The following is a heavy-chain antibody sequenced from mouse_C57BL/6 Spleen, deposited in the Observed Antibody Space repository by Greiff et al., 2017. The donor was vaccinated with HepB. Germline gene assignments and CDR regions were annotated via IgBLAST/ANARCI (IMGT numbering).Heavy chain of an antibody. D-gene: IGHD1-1*01. CDR1: GYTFTSYW. CDR3: ARKDDGSRAMDY. V-gene: IGHV1-64*01. CDR2: IHPNSGST. Sequence: VQLQQPGAELVKPGASVKLSCKASGYTFTSYWMHWVKQRPGQGLEWIGMIHPNSGSTNYNEKFKSKATLTVDKSSSTAYMQLSSLTSEDSAVYYCARKDDGSRAMDYWGQGTSVTVSS. J-gene: IGHJ4*01.